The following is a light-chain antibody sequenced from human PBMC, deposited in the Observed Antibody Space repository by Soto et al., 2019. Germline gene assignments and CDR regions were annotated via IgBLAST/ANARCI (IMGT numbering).Light chain of an antibody. Sequence: QSALTQPASVSGSPRQSITISCTGTSSDIGAYDYVSWYQQYPGRVPKLIIHEVTNRPSGVSDRFSGSKSGNTASLTISGLQTEDEADYYCSSHAGSNAFYVFGTGTKVTVL. CDR2: EVT. CDR3: SSHAGSNAFYV. J-gene: IGLJ1*01. V-gene: IGLV2-14*01. CDR1: SSDIGAYDY.